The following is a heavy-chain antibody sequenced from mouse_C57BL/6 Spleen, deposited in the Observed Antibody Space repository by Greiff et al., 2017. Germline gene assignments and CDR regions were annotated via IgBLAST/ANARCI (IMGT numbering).Heavy chain of an antibody. CDR3: IITTVVGY. Sequence: VQLQQSGAELVRPGASVKLSCTASGFNIKDDYMHWVKQRPEQGLEWIGWIDPENGDTEYASKFQGKATITADTSSNTAYLQLSSLTSEDTAVYYCIITTVVGYWGQGTTLTVSS. CDR1: GFNIKDDY. CDR2: IDPENGDT. D-gene: IGHD1-1*01. J-gene: IGHJ2*01. V-gene: IGHV14-4*01.